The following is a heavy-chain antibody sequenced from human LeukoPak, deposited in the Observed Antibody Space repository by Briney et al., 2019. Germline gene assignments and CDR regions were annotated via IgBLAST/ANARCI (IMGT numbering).Heavy chain of an antibody. CDR2: ISGDGGST. V-gene: IGHV3-43*02. J-gene: IGHJ4*02. CDR1: GFTFDDYA. CDR3: AKDSEYYYDSSGYYGD. Sequence: GGSLRLSCAASGFTFDDYAMHWVRQAPGKGLEWVSRISGDGGSTYYADSVKGRFTISRDNSKNSLYLQMNSLRTEDTALYYCAKDSEYYYDSSGYYGDWGQGTLVTVSS. D-gene: IGHD3-22*01.